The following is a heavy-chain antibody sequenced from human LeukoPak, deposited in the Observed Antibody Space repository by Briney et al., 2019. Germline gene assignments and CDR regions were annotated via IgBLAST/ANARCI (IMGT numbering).Heavy chain of an antibody. J-gene: IGHJ4*02. Sequence: GGSLRLPCAASGFTFSNFGMGWVRQAPGKGLEWVSYISDNSNTIYYADSVKGRFTISRDNAKNSLYLQMHSLRDEDTAVYYCARRYSGSLRYFDYWGQGTLVAVSS. CDR3: ARRYSGSLRYFDY. CDR1: GFTFSNFG. D-gene: IGHD1-26*01. CDR2: ISDNSNTI. V-gene: IGHV3-48*02.